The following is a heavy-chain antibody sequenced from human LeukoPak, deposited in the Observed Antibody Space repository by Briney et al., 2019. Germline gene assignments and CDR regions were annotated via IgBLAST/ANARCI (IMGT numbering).Heavy chain of an antibody. CDR2: IIPIFGTA. CDR3: AQEEYSGSSGDY. J-gene: IGHJ4*02. CDR1: GGTFSSYA. Sequence: GASVKVSCKASGGTFSSYAISWVRQAPGQGPEWMGGIIPIFGTANYAQKFQGRVTITADESTSTAYMELSSLRSEDTAVYYCAQEEYSGSSGDYWGQGTLVTVSS. D-gene: IGHD1-26*01. V-gene: IGHV1-69*01.